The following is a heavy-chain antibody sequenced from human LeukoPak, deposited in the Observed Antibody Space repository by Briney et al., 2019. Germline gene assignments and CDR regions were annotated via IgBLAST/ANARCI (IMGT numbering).Heavy chain of an antibody. CDR1: GGSISSSKW. CDR2: IYHSGST. J-gene: IGHJ4*02. Sequence: SETLSLTWAVSGGSISSSKWWSWVRQSPGKGLEGIGEIYHSGSTNYYPSLKGRVTLSVDKSTNQSSLNLSAETAADTAVYYCARREDSGYDHYWGQGTLVTVSS. CDR3: ARREDSGYDHY. D-gene: IGHD5-12*01. V-gene: IGHV4-4*02.